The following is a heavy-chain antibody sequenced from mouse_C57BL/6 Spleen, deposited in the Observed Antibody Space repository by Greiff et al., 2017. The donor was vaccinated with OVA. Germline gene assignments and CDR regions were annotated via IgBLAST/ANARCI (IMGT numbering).Heavy chain of an antibody. V-gene: IGHV1-50*01. CDR2: IDPSDRYP. J-gene: IGHJ4*01. Sequence: QVQLQQPGAELVKPGASVKLSCKASGYTFTSYWMQWVKQRPGQGLEWIGKIDPSDRYPNYNQKFKGKATLTVDTSSSTAYMQLSSLTSEDSAVYYCSSSRGVDYWGQGTSVTVSS. CDR1: GYTFTSYW. CDR3: SSSRGVDY.